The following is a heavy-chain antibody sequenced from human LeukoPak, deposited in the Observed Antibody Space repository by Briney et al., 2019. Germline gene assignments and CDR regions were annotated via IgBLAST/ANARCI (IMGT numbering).Heavy chain of an antibody. D-gene: IGHD5-18*01. CDR3: ARETAMVLDY. V-gene: IGHV4-59*11. CDR2: ISYSGSA. Sequence: PSETLSLTCSVSGGSINNHIWSWIRQPPGKGLEWIGYISYSGSANYNPSLKSRVIISVDTSKNQFSLKVTSVTAADTAVYYCARETAMVLDYWGQGTLVTVSS. CDR1: GGSINNHI. J-gene: IGHJ4*02.